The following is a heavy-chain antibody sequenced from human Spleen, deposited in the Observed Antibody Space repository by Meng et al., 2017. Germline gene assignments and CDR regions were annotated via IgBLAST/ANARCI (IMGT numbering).Heavy chain of an antibody. Sequence: VQRQGSGPGLVTPSHTRALPCTASGGSINSGNYYWTWIRQPAGKGLEWIGRISTSGRTNYNPSLKSRVTISLDTSKNQFSLRLSSVTAADTAVYYCARDYWGSLDYWGQGILVTVSS. CDR1: GGSINSGNYY. V-gene: IGHV4-61*02. D-gene: IGHD7-27*01. J-gene: IGHJ4*02. CDR3: ARDYWGSLDY. CDR2: ISTSGRT.